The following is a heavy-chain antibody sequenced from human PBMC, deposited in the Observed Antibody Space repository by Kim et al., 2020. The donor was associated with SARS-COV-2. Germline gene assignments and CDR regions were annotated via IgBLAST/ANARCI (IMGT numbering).Heavy chain of an antibody. D-gene: IGHD7-27*01. CDR1: GFTFSDYW. CDR2: IKGDGTNI. Sequence: GGSLRLSCAASGFTFSDYWMHWVRQAPGKGLVSVSRIKGDGTNIGYADSVKGRFTISRDNAKNTLYLQMNSLRAEDTAIYYCAGDSWASPDYWGQGTLVTVSS. CDR3: AGDSWASPDY. J-gene: IGHJ4*02. V-gene: IGHV3-74*01.